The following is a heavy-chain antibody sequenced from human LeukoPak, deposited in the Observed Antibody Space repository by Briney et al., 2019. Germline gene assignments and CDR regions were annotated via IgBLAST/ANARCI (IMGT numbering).Heavy chain of an antibody. D-gene: IGHD3-3*01. CDR2: IYTSGST. Sequence: PSETLSLTCTVSGGSISSYYWSWIRQPAGKGLEWIGRIYTSGSTYYNPSLKSRVTISVDTSKNQFSLKLSSVTAADTAVYYCARDRATIFGVVGRFDPWGQGALVTVSS. V-gene: IGHV4-4*07. CDR1: GGSISSYY. CDR3: ARDRATIFGVVGRFDP. J-gene: IGHJ5*02.